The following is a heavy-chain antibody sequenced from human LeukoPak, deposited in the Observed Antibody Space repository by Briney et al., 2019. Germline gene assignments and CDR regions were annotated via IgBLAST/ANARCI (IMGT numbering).Heavy chain of an antibody. V-gene: IGHV1-2*06. CDR2: INPNTGGT. CDR3: ARVPTYCGGDCYDY. D-gene: IGHD2-21*01. CDR1: GYTFTGYY. J-gene: IGHJ4*02. Sequence: GASVKVSCKAFGYTFTGYYMHWVRQAPGQGLEWMGRINPNTGGTNYAQKFQGRVTMTRDTSISTAYMELSRLTSDDTAVYYCARVPTYCGGDCYDYWGQGTLATVSS.